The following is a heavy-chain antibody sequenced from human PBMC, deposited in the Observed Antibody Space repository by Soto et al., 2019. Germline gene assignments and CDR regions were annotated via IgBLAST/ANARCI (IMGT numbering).Heavy chain of an antibody. V-gene: IGHV1-69*06. CDR3: ARDKNIAAAGTLYNWFDP. CDR1: GGTFSSYA. Sequence: SVKVSCKASGGTFSSYAISWVRQAPGQGLEWMGGIIPIFGTANYAQKFQGRVTITADKSTSTAYMELSSPRSEDTAVYYCARDKNIAAAGTLYNWFDPWGQGTLVTVSS. D-gene: IGHD6-13*01. CDR2: IIPIFGTA. J-gene: IGHJ5*02.